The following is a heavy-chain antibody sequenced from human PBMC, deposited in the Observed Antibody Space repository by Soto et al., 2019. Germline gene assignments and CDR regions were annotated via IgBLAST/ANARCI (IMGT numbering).Heavy chain of an antibody. J-gene: IGHJ5*02. CDR2: IYYSGST. D-gene: IGHD2-15*01. Sequence: QVQLQESGPGLVKPSETLSLTCTVSGGSISSYYWSWIRQPPGKGLEWIGYIYYSGSTNYNPSLKSRVTISVDTSKNQFSLKLSSVTAADTAVYYCAREGPDCSGGSCYLNWFDPGGQGTLVTVSS. CDR3: AREGPDCSGGSCYLNWFDP. V-gene: IGHV4-59*01. CDR1: GGSISSYY.